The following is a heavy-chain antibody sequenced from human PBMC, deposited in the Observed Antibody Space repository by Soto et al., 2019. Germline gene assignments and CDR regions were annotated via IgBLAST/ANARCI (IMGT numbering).Heavy chain of an antibody. CDR1: GVTFNNYA. CDR2: ISYDGSSK. V-gene: IGHV3-30-3*01. J-gene: IGHJ4*02. CDR3: ARGDGYIYGNTFES. Sequence: GGALRLSCSASGVTFNNYAMRWVRQAPGKGLEWVAFISYDGSSKYYADSVTGRFTVSRDNSRNTLYLEMNSLRPEDTAVYYCARGDGYIYGNTFESWGQGTLVTVSS. D-gene: IGHD5-18*01.